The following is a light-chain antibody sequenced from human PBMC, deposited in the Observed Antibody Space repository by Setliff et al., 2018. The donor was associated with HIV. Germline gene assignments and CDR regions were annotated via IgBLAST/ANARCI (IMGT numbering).Light chain of an antibody. V-gene: IGLV2-14*01. CDR3: SSYTRTNPCV. CDR1: TSDISHYNF. CDR2: EVF. Sequence: QSVLTQPASVSASPGQSITISCTGTTSDISHYNFVSWYQQHPDSAPKLLIYEVFNRPSGVSHRFSGSKSGNTASLTISGLQAEDEADYYCSSYTRTNPCVFGTGTKV. J-gene: IGLJ1*01.